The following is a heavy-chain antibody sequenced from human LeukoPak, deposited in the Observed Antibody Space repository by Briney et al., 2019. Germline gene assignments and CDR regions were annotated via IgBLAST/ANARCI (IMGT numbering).Heavy chain of an antibody. Sequence: GGTLRLSCAASGFTFSSYGMSWDRQAPGKGLEWVSAISGSGGSTYYADSVKGRFTISRDNSKNTLYLQMNSLRAEDTAVYYCAKSPFNYYDSSGYYFFDYWGQGTLVTVSS. J-gene: IGHJ4*02. CDR3: AKSPFNYYDSSGYYFFDY. D-gene: IGHD3-22*01. CDR2: ISGSGGST. V-gene: IGHV3-23*01. CDR1: GFTFSSYG.